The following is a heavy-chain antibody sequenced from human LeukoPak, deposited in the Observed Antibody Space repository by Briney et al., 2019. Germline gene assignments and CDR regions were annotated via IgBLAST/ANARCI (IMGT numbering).Heavy chain of an antibody. CDR1: GFTFTDYW. Sequence: GGSLRLSCAVSGFTFTDYWMNWVRQAPGKGPEWVASIRQDGSEKTYVDSVKGRFTISRDNTKNSLSLQLNGLRAEDTAVHYCARDGTAAGLYFDLWGQGTLVTVSS. V-gene: IGHV3-7*01. CDR2: IRQDGSEK. D-gene: IGHD6-13*01. J-gene: IGHJ4*01. CDR3: ARDGTAAGLYFDL.